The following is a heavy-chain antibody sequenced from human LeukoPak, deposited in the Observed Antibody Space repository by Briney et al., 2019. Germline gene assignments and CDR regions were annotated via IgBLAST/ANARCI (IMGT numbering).Heavy chain of an antibody. V-gene: IGHV3-48*04. D-gene: IGHD4-17*01. CDR2: ITISTGII. Sequence: GGSLRLSCAASGFTFSDYNMNWVRQAPGKGLEWVAYITISTGIIYYADSVKGRFTISRDNAKNSLYLQMNSLRAEDTAVYYCARRTTALYYFDYWGQGTLVTVSP. CDR1: GFTFSDYN. CDR3: ARRTTALYYFDY. J-gene: IGHJ4*02.